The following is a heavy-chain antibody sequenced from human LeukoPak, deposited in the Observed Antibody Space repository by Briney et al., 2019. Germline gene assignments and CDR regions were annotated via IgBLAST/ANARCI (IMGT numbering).Heavy chain of an antibody. V-gene: IGHV4-39*01. J-gene: IGHJ4*02. CDR1: GGSISSSDYY. Sequence: SETLSFTCTVSGGSISSSDYYWGWIRQPPGKGLEWIGSIYYSGNTYYNPSLKSRVTISVDTSKNQFSLRLSCVTAADTAVYYCARYPTAMVSFDYWGQGTLVTVSS. CDR3: ARYPTAMVSFDY. D-gene: IGHD5-18*01. CDR2: IYYSGNT.